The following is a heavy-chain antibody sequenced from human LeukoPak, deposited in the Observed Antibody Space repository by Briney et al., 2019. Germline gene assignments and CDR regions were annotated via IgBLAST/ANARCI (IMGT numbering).Heavy chain of an antibody. D-gene: IGHD3-3*01. CDR3: ARALLEWLPYGMDV. CDR2: IYYSGST. V-gene: IGHV4-30-4*01. J-gene: IGHJ6*02. Sequence: PSQTLSLTCPVSGGSISSGDYYWSWIRQPPGKGLEWIGYIYYSGSTYYNPSLKGRVTISVDTSKNQFSLKLSSVTAADTAVYYCARALLEWLPYGMDVWGQGTTVTVSS. CDR1: GGSISSGDYY.